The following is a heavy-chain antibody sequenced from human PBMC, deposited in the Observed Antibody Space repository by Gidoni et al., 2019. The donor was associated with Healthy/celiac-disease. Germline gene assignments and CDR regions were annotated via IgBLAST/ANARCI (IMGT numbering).Heavy chain of an antibody. CDR2: ISYDGSNK. Sequence: QVQLVESGGGVVQPGRSLRLSCAASGFTSSRYAMHWVRQAPGKGLEWVSVISYDGSNKYYADSVKGRFTISRDNSKNTLYLQMNSLRAEDTAVYYCAREGNYYDSSGYYDYWGQGTLVTVSS. D-gene: IGHD3-22*01. V-gene: IGHV3-30-3*01. CDR3: AREGNYYDSSGYYDY. J-gene: IGHJ4*02. CDR1: GFTSSRYA.